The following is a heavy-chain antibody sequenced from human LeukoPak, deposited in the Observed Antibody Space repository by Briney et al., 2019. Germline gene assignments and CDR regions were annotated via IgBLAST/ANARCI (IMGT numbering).Heavy chain of an antibody. CDR2: IYHSGTI. CDR1: DFSFTSAYY. D-gene: IGHD2-2*01. CDR3: ARGGIVPTTMGAFDV. Sequence: KPSETLSLTCTVSDFSFTSAYYWGWIRQPPGKGLEWIGNIYHSGTIYSNPSLKSRVTMSIDTSNSQFSLNLTSVTAADTAVYHCARGGIVPTTMGAFDVWGPGTMITVSS. V-gene: IGHV4-38-2*02. J-gene: IGHJ3*01.